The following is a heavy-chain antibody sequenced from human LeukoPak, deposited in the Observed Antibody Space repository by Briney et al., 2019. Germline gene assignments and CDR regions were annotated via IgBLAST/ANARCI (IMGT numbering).Heavy chain of an antibody. D-gene: IGHD3-10*01. J-gene: IGHJ6*02. Sequence: PGGSLRLSCAASGFTFSSHSMSWVRQAPGKGLEWVSYISSCSVTIYYGDSVKGRFTISRDNAQNSLYLQMNSLRAEDTAVYYCARVGSYYDMDVWGQGTTVTVSS. CDR3: ARVGSYYDMDV. CDR1: GFTFSSHS. V-gene: IGHV3-48*01. CDR2: ISSCSVTI.